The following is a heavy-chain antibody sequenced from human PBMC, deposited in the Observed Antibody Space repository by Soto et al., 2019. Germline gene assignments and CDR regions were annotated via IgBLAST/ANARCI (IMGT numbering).Heavy chain of an antibody. Sequence: ASVKVSCKASGFTFTSSAVQWVRQARRQRLEWIGWIVVGSGNTNYAQKFKERVTITRDMSTSTAYMELSSLRSEDTAVYYCAAESAYDSSGSDYWGQGTLVTVSS. J-gene: IGHJ4*02. CDR1: GFTFTSSA. CDR2: IVVGSGNT. V-gene: IGHV1-58*01. D-gene: IGHD3-22*01. CDR3: AAESAYDSSGSDY.